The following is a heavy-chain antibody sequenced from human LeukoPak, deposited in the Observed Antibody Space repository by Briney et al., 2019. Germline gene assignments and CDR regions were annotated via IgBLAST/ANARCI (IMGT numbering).Heavy chain of an antibody. Sequence: PGGSLRLSCAASGFTFDDHAMHWVRQAPGKGLEWVSGISWNSGSIGYADSAKGRFTISRDNAKNSMYLQMNSLRAEDTALYYCAKGVVAGDYYYYGMDVWGQGTTVTVSS. CDR2: ISWNSGSI. V-gene: IGHV3-9*01. J-gene: IGHJ6*02. CDR1: GFTFDDHA. D-gene: IGHD6-19*01. CDR3: AKGVVAGDYYYYGMDV.